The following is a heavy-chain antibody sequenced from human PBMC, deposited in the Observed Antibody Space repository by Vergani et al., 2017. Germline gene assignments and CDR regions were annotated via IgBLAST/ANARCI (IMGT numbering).Heavy chain of an antibody. CDR2: IWYDGSNK. V-gene: IGHV3-33*01. D-gene: IGHD3-22*01. Sequence: QVQLVESGGGVVQPGRSLRLSCAASGFTFSSYGMHWVRQAPGKGLEWVAAIWYDGSNKYYADSVKGGFTISRDNSKNTLYLQMNSLRAEDTAVYYCARDYDSSGYEMGYFDYWGQGTLVTASS. CDR1: GFTFSSYG. J-gene: IGHJ4*02. CDR3: ARDYDSSGYEMGYFDY.